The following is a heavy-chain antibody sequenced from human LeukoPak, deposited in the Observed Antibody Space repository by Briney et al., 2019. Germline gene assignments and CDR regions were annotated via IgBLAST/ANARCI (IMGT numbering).Heavy chain of an antibody. CDR3: ARLSNDSPGDP. CDR2: IYYSGST. CDR1: GGTISSSSYY. D-gene: IGHD4-11*01. Sequence: PSETLSLTCTVSGGTISSSSYYWGWIRQPPGKGLEWIGSIYYSGSTYHNPSLKSRVTMSVDTSKNQFSLKLTSVTAADTAVYYCARLSNDSPGDPWGQGSLVTVSS. J-gene: IGHJ5*02. V-gene: IGHV4-39*01.